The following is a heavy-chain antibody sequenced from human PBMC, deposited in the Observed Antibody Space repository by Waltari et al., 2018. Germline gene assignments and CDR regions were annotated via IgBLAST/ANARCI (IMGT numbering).Heavy chain of an antibody. D-gene: IGHD7-27*01. CDR1: SGSITSPDYY. V-gene: IGHV4-39*01. CDR2: INSRGNI. J-gene: IGHJ5*02. CDR3: ARHSPGSTWFDP. Sequence: QLQLQESGPGLVKPSETLSLTCSLSSGSITSPDYYWDWIRQSPGKGLEWIGNINSRGNIHYHPSLGSRVTMSLDSSNNQFSLELRSVTAADTAVYYCARHSPGSTWFDPWGQGTLVTVSS.